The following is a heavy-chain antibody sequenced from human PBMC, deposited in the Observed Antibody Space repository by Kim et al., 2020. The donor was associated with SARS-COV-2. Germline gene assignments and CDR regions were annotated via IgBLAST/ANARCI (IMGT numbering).Heavy chain of an antibody. Sequence: SETLSLTCSVSGGSISSSSYYWGWIRQPPGKGLEWIGSINYSGSTYYNPSLKSRVTISVDTSKNQFSLKLSSVTAADTAVYYCASIVVVTAGFDYWGQGTLVTVSS. CDR2: INYSGST. CDR3: ASIVVVTAGFDY. D-gene: IGHD2-21*02. CDR1: GGSISSSSYY. J-gene: IGHJ4*02. V-gene: IGHV4-39*01.